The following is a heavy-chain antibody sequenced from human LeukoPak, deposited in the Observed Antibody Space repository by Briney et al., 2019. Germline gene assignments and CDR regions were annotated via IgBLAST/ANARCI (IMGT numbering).Heavy chain of an antibody. J-gene: IGHJ4*02. V-gene: IGHV3-7*01. D-gene: IGHD3-10*01. CDR2: IKQDGSEK. CDR1: GFTFSSYW. CDR3: ARAGQEWFGELGFDS. Sequence: GGSLRLSCAASGFTFSSYWMSWVRQAPGKGLEWVANIKQDGSEKYYVASVKGRFTISRDNAKNSLYLQMNSLRAEDTAMYYCARAGQEWFGELGFDSWGQGTLVTVSS.